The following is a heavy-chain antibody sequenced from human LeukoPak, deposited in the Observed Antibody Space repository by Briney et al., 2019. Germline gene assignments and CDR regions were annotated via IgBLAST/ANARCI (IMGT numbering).Heavy chain of an antibody. CDR2: ISSSSSYI. J-gene: IGHJ3*02. V-gene: IGHV3-21*01. CDR1: GFTFSSYS. CDR3: ARKDGIVGAPDAIDI. D-gene: IGHD1-26*01. Sequence: GGSLRLSCAAPGFTFSSYSMNWVRQAPGKGLEWVSSISSSSSYIYYADSVKGRITISRDNAKNSLYLQMNSLRAEDTAVYYCARKDGIVGAPDAIDIWGQGIMLTVSS.